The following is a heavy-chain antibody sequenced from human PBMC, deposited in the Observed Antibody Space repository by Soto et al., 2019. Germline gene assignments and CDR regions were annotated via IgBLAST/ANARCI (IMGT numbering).Heavy chain of an antibody. CDR2: INSDGSST. V-gene: IGHV3-74*01. CDR1: GFTFSSYW. CDR3: ARDWSDDYIDYYYGMDV. J-gene: IGHJ6*02. D-gene: IGHD4-4*01. Sequence: PGGSLRLSCAASGFTFSSYWMHWVRQAPGKGLVWVSRINSDGSSTSYADSVKGRFTISRDNAKNTLYLQMNSLRAEDTAVYYCARDWSDDYIDYYYGMDVWGQGTTVTVSS.